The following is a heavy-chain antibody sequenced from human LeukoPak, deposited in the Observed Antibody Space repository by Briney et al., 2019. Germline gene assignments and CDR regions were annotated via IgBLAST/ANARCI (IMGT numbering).Heavy chain of an antibody. CDR2: ISGSGGST. Sequence: GGSLRLSCAASGFTFTSYAMSWVRQSPGKGLEWVSAISGSGGSTYYADSVKGRFTISRDNSKNTLYLQMNSLRAEDTAVYYCARVEYSSSPPFDYWGQGTLVTVSS. V-gene: IGHV3-23*01. J-gene: IGHJ4*02. CDR3: ARVEYSSSPPFDY. CDR1: GFTFTSYA. D-gene: IGHD6-6*01.